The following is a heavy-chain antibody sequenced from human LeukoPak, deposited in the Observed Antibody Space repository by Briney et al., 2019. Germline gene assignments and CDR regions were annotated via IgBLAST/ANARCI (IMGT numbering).Heavy chain of an antibody. CDR2: IKGDGSHT. J-gene: IGHJ5*01. D-gene: IGHD3-9*01. Sequence: GGSLRLSCAASGFTFSNYWMHWVRQAPGKGLVWVSRIKGDGSHTIYADSVKGRFTISRDNAKNTLYLQLKSLRAEDTAVYYCVRDWDHFDFDSWGLGTLVTVSS. V-gene: IGHV3-74*01. CDR3: VRDWDHFDFDS. CDR1: GFTFSNYW.